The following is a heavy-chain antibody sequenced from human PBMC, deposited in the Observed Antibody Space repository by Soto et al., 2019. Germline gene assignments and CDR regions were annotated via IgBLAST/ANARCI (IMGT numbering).Heavy chain of an antibody. J-gene: IGHJ4*02. V-gene: IGHV1-3*01. CDR1: GYTFTDYA. CDR3: ARGDYYDIHDY. Sequence: QVQLVQSGAEVKKPGASVKVSCKASGYTFTDYALHWVRQAPGQRLEWMGWINAGNGNTKCSQKFQGRVTITRDTSASTAYMELSSRKSEDTAVYYCARGDYYDIHDYWGQGTLVTVSS. CDR2: INAGNGNT. D-gene: IGHD3-22*01.